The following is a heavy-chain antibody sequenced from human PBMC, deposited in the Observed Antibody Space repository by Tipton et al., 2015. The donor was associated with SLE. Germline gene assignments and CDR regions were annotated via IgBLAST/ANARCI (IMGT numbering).Heavy chain of an antibody. Sequence: SLRLSCAAFGFTFSDYYMNWVRQAPGKGLEWVSGISDTTGVTYYADSVKGRFTISRDNSKDTLYLQMNSLRPEDTAVYYCVREEGYWGQGTLVTVSS. CDR3: VREEGY. V-gene: IGHV3-23*01. CDR2: ISDTTGVT. J-gene: IGHJ4*02. CDR1: GFTFSDYY.